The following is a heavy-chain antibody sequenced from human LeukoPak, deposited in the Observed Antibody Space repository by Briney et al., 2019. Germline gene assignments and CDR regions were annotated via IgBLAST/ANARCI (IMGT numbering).Heavy chain of an antibody. J-gene: IGHJ5*02. CDR1: IGFLSSRSYY. D-gene: IGHD3-3*01. CDR2: NYYRWST. Sequence: SETLSLTRSVCIGFLSSRSYYWGWIRQPPGKGLEWIGSNYYRWSTYYNPSLKSRVTIAVDTSKNQFSLKLSSVTAADTAVYYCARQITIFGVVKGFDPWGQGTLVTVSS. V-gene: IGHV4-39*01. CDR3: ARQITIFGVVKGFDP.